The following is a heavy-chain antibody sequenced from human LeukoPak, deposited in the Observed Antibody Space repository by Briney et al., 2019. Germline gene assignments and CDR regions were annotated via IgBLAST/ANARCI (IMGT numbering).Heavy chain of an antibody. CDR1: GYTFTSYY. V-gene: IGHV1-46*01. CDR3: ARESGGNPVTSEDY. D-gene: IGHD4-23*01. CDR2: IDPSGGST. Sequence: ASVKVSCKASGYTFTSYYIHWVRQAPGQGLEWMGIIDPSGGSTNYAQKFQGRVTMTRDTSTSTVYMELSSLRSEDTAVYYCARESGGNPVTSEDYWGQGTLVTVSS. J-gene: IGHJ4*02.